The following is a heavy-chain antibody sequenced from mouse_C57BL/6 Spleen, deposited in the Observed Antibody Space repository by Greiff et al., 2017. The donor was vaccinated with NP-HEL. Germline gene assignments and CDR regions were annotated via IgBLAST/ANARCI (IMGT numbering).Heavy chain of an antibody. D-gene: IGHD1-1*01. CDR1: GCTFTSYW. J-gene: IGHJ2*01. CDR2: IYPGSGST. V-gene: IGHV1-55*01. Sequence: VQLQQPGAELVKPGASVKMSCKASGCTFTSYWITWVKQRPGQGLEWIGDIYPGSGSTNYNEKFKSKATLTVDTSSSTAYMQISSLTSEDSAVYYCARRVITKSYFDYWGQGTTLTVSS. CDR3: ARRVITKSYFDY.